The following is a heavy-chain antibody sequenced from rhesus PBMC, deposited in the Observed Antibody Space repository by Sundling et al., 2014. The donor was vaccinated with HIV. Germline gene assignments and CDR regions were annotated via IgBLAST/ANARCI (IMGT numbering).Heavy chain of an antibody. D-gene: IGHD3-9*01. V-gene: IGHV4-165*02. CDR2: IGGDSGST. J-gene: IGHJ6*01. CDR3: ARNRLYENDYGHHYSYYGLDF. Sequence: QVQLQESGPGLVKPSETLSLTCAVSGGSISGYYWNWIRQPPGRGLEWIGYIGGDSGSTYYNPSLKSRVTISTDTAKNQFSLRLSSVTAADTAVYYCARNRLYENDYGHHYSYYGLDFWGQGVVVTVSS. CDR1: GGSISGYY.